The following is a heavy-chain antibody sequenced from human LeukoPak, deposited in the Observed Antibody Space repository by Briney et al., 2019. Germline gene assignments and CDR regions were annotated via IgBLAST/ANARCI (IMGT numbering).Heavy chain of an antibody. Sequence: SETLSLTCTVSGGSINSDYWTWIRQPAGKGLEWIGRIYTGGSTNYNPSLESRVTMSVDTSKNQFSLKLNSVTAADTAVYYCARQEGGIVGPYWGQGALVTVSS. D-gene: IGHD1-26*01. CDR1: GGSINSDY. CDR3: ARQEGGIVGPY. CDR2: IYTGGST. V-gene: IGHV4-4*07. J-gene: IGHJ4*02.